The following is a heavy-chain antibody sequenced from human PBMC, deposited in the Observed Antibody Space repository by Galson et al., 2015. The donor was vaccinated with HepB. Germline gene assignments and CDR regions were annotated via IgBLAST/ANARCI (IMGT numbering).Heavy chain of an antibody. CDR2: ISDGSTTK. CDR1: GVTIPSYS. V-gene: IGHV3-48*01. Sequence: SLRLSCAASGVTIPSYSMNWVRQAPGKGLEWLAYISDGSTTKYYAASVKGRFTISRDNAKNFLYLHMNSLRGEDTAVYYCARNPSSYDYYNMDVWGHGTTVTVSS. CDR3: ARNPSSYDYYNMDV. J-gene: IGHJ6*02.